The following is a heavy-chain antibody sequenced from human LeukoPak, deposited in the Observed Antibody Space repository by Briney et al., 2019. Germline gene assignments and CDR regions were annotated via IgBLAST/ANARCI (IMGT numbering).Heavy chain of an antibody. CDR3: AKVRGTFDY. Sequence: GGSLRLSCAASGFTFSSYGMHWVRQAPGKGLEWVAVISYDGSNKYYADSVKGRFTISRDNSKNTLYLQMDSLRAEDTAVYYCAKVRGTFDYWGQGTLVTVSS. CDR1: GFTFSSYG. J-gene: IGHJ4*02. CDR2: ISYDGSNK. V-gene: IGHV3-30*18. D-gene: IGHD3-16*01.